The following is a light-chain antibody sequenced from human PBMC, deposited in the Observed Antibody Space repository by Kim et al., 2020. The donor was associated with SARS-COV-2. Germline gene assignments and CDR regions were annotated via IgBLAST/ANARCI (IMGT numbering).Light chain of an antibody. J-gene: IGKJ2*01. CDR1: RRVNSNY. CDR3: QQYDTSSYT. CDR2: GAS. V-gene: IGKV3-20*01. Sequence: LSPGEGPTLSCRASRRVNSNYLAWYQQKPGQAPRLLIYGASSRATAIPDRFSGSGSGTDFTLTINRLEPEDFAVYYCQQYDTSSYTFGQGTKLEI.